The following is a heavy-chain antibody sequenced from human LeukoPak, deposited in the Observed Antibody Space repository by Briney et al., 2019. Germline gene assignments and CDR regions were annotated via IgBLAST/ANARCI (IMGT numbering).Heavy chain of an antibody. CDR1: GGSFSSYY. V-gene: IGHV4-59*01. D-gene: IGHD6-13*01. CDR3: ARGKSAGTRYYYGMDV. CDR2: IYYSGST. J-gene: IGHJ6*02. Sequence: SETLSLTCAVYGGSFSSYYWSWIRQPPGKGLEWIGYIYYSGSTNYNPSLKSRVTISVDTSKNQFSLKLSSVTAADTAVYYCARGKSAGTRYYYGMDVWGQGTTVTVSS.